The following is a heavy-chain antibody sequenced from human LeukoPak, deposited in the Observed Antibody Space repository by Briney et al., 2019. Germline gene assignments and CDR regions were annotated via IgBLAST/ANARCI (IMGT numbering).Heavy chain of an antibody. D-gene: IGHD1-14*01. J-gene: IGHJ5*02. CDR2: MYYSGST. V-gene: IGHV4-59*12. Sequence: NPSETLSLTCTVSGGSINSYSWSWIRQPPGKGLEWIGYMYYSGSTNYNPSLKSRVTISMDRSKNRFSLKLSSVTAADTAVYYCARGLASSEEPYNWFDPWGQGTLVTVSS. CDR1: GGSINSYS. CDR3: ARGLASSEEPYNWFDP.